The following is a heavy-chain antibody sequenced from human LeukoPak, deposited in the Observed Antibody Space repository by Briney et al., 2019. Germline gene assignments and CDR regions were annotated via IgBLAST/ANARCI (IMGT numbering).Heavy chain of an antibody. CDR2: ISSSSSYI. CDR1: GFTFSSYS. J-gene: IGHJ4*02. V-gene: IGHV3-21*01. Sequence: GGSLRLSCVASGFTFSSYSMNWVRQAPGKGLEWVSSISSSSSYIYYADSVKGRFTISRDNAKNSLYLQMNSLRAEDTAVYYCARVRPGYFDYWGQGTLVTVSS. CDR3: ARVRPGYFDY.